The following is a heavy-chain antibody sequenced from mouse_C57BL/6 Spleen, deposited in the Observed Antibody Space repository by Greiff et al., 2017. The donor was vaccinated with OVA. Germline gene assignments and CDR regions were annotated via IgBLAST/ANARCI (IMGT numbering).Heavy chain of an antibody. Sequence: QVQLQQPGAELVRPGTSVKLSCKASGYTFTSYWMHWVKQRPGQGLEWIGVIDPSDSYTNYNQKVKGKATLTVDTSSSTAYMQLSSLTSEDSAVYYCARGDHGTTKFAYWGQGTLVTVSA. J-gene: IGHJ3*01. CDR2: IDPSDSYT. CDR1: GYTFTSYW. D-gene: IGHD1-1*01. CDR3: ARGDHGTTKFAY. V-gene: IGHV1-59*01.